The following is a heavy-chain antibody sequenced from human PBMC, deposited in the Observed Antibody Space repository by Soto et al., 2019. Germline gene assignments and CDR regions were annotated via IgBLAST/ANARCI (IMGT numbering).Heavy chain of an antibody. CDR1: DGSITTYY. Sequence: AETLSVTCILSDGSITTYYWNWMGQPAGKGLEWIGRIYTSGTTNYNPSLRSRVTMSVDTSKNQFSLSLSSVTAADTAVYYCARALYSSGYYNGMDVWGQGTTVTVSS. J-gene: IGHJ6*01. CDR3: ARALYSSGYYNGMDV. V-gene: IGHV4-4*07. CDR2: IYTSGTT. D-gene: IGHD3-22*01.